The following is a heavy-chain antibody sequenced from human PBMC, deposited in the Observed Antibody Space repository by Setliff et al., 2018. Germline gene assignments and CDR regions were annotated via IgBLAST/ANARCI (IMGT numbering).Heavy chain of an antibody. CDR3: ARSRRYCSLTSCFTPLDY. V-gene: IGHV1-2*02. J-gene: IGHJ4*02. D-gene: IGHD2-2*02. Sequence: GASVKVSCTAAGYSFTDNFINWVRQSPGQGLEWMGWINPNSGGTTYAQKFQGRITMTRDTSLTTTYMELSGLRVEDTAVYYCARSRRYCSLTSCFTPLDYWGQGTLVTVSS. CDR1: GYSFTDNF. CDR2: INPNSGGT.